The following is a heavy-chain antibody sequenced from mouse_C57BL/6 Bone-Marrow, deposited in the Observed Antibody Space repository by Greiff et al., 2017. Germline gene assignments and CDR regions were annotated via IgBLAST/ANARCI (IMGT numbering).Heavy chain of an antibody. D-gene: IGHD1-1*01. V-gene: IGHV1-81*01. CDR2: IYPRSGNT. Sequence: LEESGAELARPGASVKLSCKASGYTFTSYGISWVKQRTGQGLEWIGEIYPRSGNTSYNEKFKGKATLTADKSSSAAYMELRSLTSEDAAVYICARKGDSGSRGDYWGQGTTLTVTS. CDR3: ARKGDSGSRGDY. CDR1: GYTFTSYG. J-gene: IGHJ2*01.